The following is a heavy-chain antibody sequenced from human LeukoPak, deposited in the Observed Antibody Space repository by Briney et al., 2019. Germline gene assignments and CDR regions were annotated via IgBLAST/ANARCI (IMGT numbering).Heavy chain of an antibody. CDR1: GGSISSGSYY. Sequence: SETLSLTCTVSGGSISSGSYYWSWIRQPAGKGLEWIGRIYTSGSTNYNPSLKSRVTISVDTSKNQFSLKLSSVTAADTAVYYCARSLGYCSSTSCYNRAGYFDYWGQGTPVTVSS. V-gene: IGHV4-61*02. CDR3: ARSLGYCSSTSCYNRAGYFDY. J-gene: IGHJ4*02. CDR2: IYTSGST. D-gene: IGHD2-2*02.